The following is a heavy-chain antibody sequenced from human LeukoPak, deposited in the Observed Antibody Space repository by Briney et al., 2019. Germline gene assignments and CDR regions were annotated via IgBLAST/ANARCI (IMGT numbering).Heavy chain of an antibody. Sequence: GGSLRLSCAASGFTLSSYAMHWVRQAPGKGLEWVSVLYSDGNTKYADSVQGRFTISRDNSKNTLYLEMNSLSPDDTAVYYCARGVEPLAANTLAYWGQGTLVTVSS. CDR1: GFTLSSYA. D-gene: IGHD1-14*01. CDR3: ARGVEPLAANTLAY. J-gene: IGHJ4*02. CDR2: LYSDGNT. V-gene: IGHV3-53*01.